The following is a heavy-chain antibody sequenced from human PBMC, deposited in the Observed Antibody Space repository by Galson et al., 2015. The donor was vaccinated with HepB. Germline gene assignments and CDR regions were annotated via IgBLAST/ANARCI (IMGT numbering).Heavy chain of an antibody. CDR3: ARETPPHVVPAGY. CDR2: ISGYNDDT. D-gene: IGHD2-2*01. V-gene: IGHV1-18*04. Sequence: SVKVSCKASGYTFTSYGISWVRQAPGQGLEWMGWISGYNDDTKYAQKFQGRVTMTTDTSTSTAYMALRILRSDDTAVYYCARETPPHVVPAGYWGRGTLGTVSS. CDR1: GYTFTSYG. J-gene: IGHJ4*02.